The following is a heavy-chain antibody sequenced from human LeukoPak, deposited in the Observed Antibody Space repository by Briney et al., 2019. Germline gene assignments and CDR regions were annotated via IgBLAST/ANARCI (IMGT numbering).Heavy chain of an antibody. CDR2: ISGSGGST. CDR1: GFTFSSYA. CDR3: AKEGMGYYYGSGSYRNWFDP. D-gene: IGHD3-10*01. Sequence: GGSLRLSCAASGFTFSSYAMSWVRQAPGKGLEWVSAISGSGGSTYYADSVKGRFTISRDNSKNTLYLQMNSLRAEDTAVYYCAKEGMGYYYGSGSYRNWFDPWGQGTLVTVSS. J-gene: IGHJ5*02. V-gene: IGHV3-23*01.